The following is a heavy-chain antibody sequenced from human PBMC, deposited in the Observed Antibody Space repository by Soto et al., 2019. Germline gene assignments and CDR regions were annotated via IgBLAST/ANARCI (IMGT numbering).Heavy chain of an antibody. J-gene: IGHJ4*02. V-gene: IGHV3-23*01. CDR3: AKEGNRVRGPDY. D-gene: IGHD3-10*01. CDR2: ISGTGGST. Sequence: EVQLLESGGGLVQPGGSLRLSCAASGFTFSNYVLSWVRQAPGKGLEWVSAISGTGGSTYYADSVKGRFTISRDNSKNTLYVQMNSLRVEDTAVYYCAKEGNRVRGPDYGGQGTLVTVSS. CDR1: GFTFSNYV.